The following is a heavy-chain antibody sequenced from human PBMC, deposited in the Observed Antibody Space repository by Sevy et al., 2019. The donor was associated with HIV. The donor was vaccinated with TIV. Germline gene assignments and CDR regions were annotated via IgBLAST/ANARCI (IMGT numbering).Heavy chain of an antibody. D-gene: IGHD3-22*01. V-gene: IGHV1-24*01. Sequence: ASVKVSCKVSGYTLTELSMHWVRQAPGKGLEWMGGFDPEDGETIYAQKFQGRVTMTEDTSTDTAYMELSGLRSEDTAVYYCASTLRITMIVVVTEEYAFDIWGQGTMVTVSS. CDR2: FDPEDGET. J-gene: IGHJ3*02. CDR1: GYTLTELS. CDR3: ASTLRITMIVVVTEEYAFDI.